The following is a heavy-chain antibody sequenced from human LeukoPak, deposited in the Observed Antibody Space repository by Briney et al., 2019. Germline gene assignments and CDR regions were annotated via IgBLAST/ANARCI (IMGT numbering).Heavy chain of an antibody. D-gene: IGHD2-15*01. CDR2: IIPIFGTA. CDR3: ASEAATGYYFDY. Sequence: SVKVSCKTSGGTFSSYAISWVRQAPGQGLEWMGGIIPIFGTANYAQKFQGRVTITADESTSTAYMELSSLRSEDTAVYYCASEAATGYYFDYWGQGTLVTVSS. V-gene: IGHV1-69*13. CDR1: GGTFSSYA. J-gene: IGHJ4*02.